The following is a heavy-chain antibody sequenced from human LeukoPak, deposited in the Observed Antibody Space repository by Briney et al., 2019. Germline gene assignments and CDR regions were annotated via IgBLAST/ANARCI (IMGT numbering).Heavy chain of an antibody. CDR2: ISSSSSTI. J-gene: IGHJ4*02. CDR3: ARDEGGHYYDGSGYPDY. Sequence: GGSLRLSCAASGFTFSSYSMNWVRQAPGKGLEWVSYISSSSSTIYYADSVKGRFTISRDNAKNSLYLQMNSLRAEDTAVYYCARDEGGHYYDGSGYPDYWGQGTLVTVSS. V-gene: IGHV3-48*01. CDR1: GFTFSSYS. D-gene: IGHD3-22*01.